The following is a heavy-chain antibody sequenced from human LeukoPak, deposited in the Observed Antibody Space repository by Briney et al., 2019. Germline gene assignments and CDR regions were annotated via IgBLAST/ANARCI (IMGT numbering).Heavy chain of an antibody. V-gene: IGHV1-2*02. CDR1: GYTFTGYY. CDR2: INPNSGGT. CDR3: ARDYQGYCSSTSCLPEKMFDY. Sequence: GASVKVSCKASGYTFTGYYMHWVRQAPGQGLEWIGWINPNSGGTNYAQKFQGRVTMTRDTSISTAYMELSRLRSDDTAVYYCARDYQGYCSSTSCLPEKMFDYWGQGTLVTVSS. D-gene: IGHD2-2*01. J-gene: IGHJ4*02.